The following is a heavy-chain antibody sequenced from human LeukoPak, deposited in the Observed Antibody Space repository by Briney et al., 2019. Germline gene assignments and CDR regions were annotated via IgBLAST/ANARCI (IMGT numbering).Heavy chain of an antibody. CDR1: GGSISSYY. CDR2: INHSGST. V-gene: IGHV4-34*01. Sequence: SETLSLTCTVSGGSISSYYWSWIRQPPGKGLEWIGEINHSGSTNYNPSLKSRVTISVDTSKNQFSLKLSSVTAADTAVYYCARGYSGYDYMSYYYYMDVWGKGTTVTISS. CDR3: ARGYSGYDYMSYYYYMDV. D-gene: IGHD5-12*01. J-gene: IGHJ6*03.